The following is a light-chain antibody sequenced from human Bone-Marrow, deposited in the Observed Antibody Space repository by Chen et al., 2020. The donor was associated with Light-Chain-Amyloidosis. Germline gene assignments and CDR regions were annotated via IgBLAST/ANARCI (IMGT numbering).Light chain of an antibody. CDR2: EVF. J-gene: IGLJ2*01. CDR3: QSADSSGTYEVI. V-gene: IGLV2-14*02. CDR1: TNDIGNPGL. Sequence: QSALTQPASVAGSPGQSITVSCAGSTNDIGNPGLVSWFQHLPGKPPKLIIYEVFRRPSGVSDRFSGSSSGTTATLTISGVQAEDEADYHCQSADSSGTYEVIFGGVTKLTVL.